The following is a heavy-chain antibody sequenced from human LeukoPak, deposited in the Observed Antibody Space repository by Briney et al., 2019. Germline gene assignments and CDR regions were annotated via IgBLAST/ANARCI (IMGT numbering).Heavy chain of an antibody. CDR3: ARLGRGDYGDYRSSWYFDL. CDR1: GFTFSSYS. Sequence: PGGSLRLSCAASGFTFSSYSMNWVRQAPGKGLEWVSSISSSSSYIYYTDSVKGRFTISRDNAKNSLYLQMNSLRAEDTAVYYCARLGRGDYGDYRSSWYFDLWGRGTLVTVSS. J-gene: IGHJ2*01. V-gene: IGHV3-21*01. CDR2: ISSSSSYI. D-gene: IGHD4-17*01.